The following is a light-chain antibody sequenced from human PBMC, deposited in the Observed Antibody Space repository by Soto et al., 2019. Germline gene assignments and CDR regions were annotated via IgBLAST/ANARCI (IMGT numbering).Light chain of an antibody. CDR3: QQSYSTPPT. Sequence: DIQMTQSPSSLSASVGDRVTITCRASQSISSYLNWYQQKPWKAPKLLIYAASSLQSGVPSRFSGSGSGTDFTLTISSLQPEDCANYYCQQSYSTPPTFGQGTKVEIK. CDR1: QSISSY. V-gene: IGKV1-39*01. CDR2: AAS. J-gene: IGKJ1*01.